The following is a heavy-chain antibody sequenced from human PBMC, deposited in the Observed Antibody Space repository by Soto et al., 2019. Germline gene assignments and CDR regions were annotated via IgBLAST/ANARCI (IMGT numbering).Heavy chain of an antibody. J-gene: IGHJ4*02. CDR3: AKGGGDRITMIVVVITGFDY. Sequence: EVQLLESGGGLVQPGGSLRLSCAASGFTFSSYAMSWVRQAPGKGLEWVSAISGSGGSTYYADSVKGRFTISRDNSKNTLYLQMNSRGAEDTAVNYCAKGGGDRITMIVVVITGFDYWGQGTLVTVSS. CDR2: ISGSGGST. D-gene: IGHD3-22*01. CDR1: GFTFSSYA. V-gene: IGHV3-23*01.